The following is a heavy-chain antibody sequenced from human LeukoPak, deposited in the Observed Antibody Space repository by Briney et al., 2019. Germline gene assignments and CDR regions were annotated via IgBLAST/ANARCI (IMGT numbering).Heavy chain of an antibody. D-gene: IGHD3-10*01. Sequence: PGGSLRLSCAASGFTFSSYAMSWVRQAPGKGLEWVSYISSSGSTIYYADSVKGRFTISRDNAKNSLYLQMNSLRAEDTAVYYCARGELWFGELLKYWGQGTLVTVSS. V-gene: IGHV3-48*04. J-gene: IGHJ4*02. CDR3: ARGELWFGELLKY. CDR1: GFTFSSYA. CDR2: ISSSGSTI.